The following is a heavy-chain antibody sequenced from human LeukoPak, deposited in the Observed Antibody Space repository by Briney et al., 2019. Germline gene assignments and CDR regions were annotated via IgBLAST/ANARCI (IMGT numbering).Heavy chain of an antibody. V-gene: IGHV4-61*08. CDR2: IYYSGST. D-gene: IGHD1-20*01. J-gene: IGHJ3*02. CDR1: GGSISSGGYY. CDR3: ERGYNWNRDAFDI. Sequence: SETLSLTCTVSGGSISSGGYYWSWIRQHPGKGLEWIGYIYYSGSTNYNPSLKSRVTILVDTSKNQFSLKLSSVTAADTAVYYCERGYNWNRDAFDIWGQGTMVTVSS.